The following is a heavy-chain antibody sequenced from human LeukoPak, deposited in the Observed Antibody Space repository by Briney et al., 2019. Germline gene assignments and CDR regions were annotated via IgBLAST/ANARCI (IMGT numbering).Heavy chain of an antibody. J-gene: IGHJ6*02. CDR1: GFTFSSHN. V-gene: IGHV3-48*02. Sequence: PGGSLRLSCAASGFTFSSHNMNWVRQAPGKGLEWVSYISSSSNTIYYADSVRGRFTCSRDNAKNSLFLQMNTLRDEDTAVYYCARIPAAPRGVYYYYSMDVWGQGTTVTVSS. D-gene: IGHD2-2*01. CDR3: ARIPAAPRGVYYYYSMDV. CDR2: ISSSSNTI.